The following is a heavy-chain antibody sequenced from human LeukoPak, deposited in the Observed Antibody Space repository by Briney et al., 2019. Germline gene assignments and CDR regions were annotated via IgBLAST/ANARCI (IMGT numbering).Heavy chain of an antibody. CDR2: INQDGSGK. CDR3: ARDVGTSY. D-gene: IGHD1-1*01. Sequence: GGSLRLSCAASGFTFSTYWMTWVRQAPGKGLEWVANINQDGSGKYYVDSVKGRFTISRDNAKNSLYLQMDSLRAEDTAVYFCARDVGTSYWGQGTLVTVSS. V-gene: IGHV3-7*04. J-gene: IGHJ4*02. CDR1: GFTFSTYW.